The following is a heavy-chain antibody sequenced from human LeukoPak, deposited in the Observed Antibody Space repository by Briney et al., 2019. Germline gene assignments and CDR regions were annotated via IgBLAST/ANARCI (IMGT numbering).Heavy chain of an antibody. CDR1: GDSVSSNSAA. J-gene: IGHJ4*02. Sequence: SQTLSLTCAISGDSVSSNSAAWNWIRQSPSRGLEWLGRTYYRSKWYNDYAVSVKSRITINPDTSKNQFSLQLNSVTPEDTAVYYCAGELTAVAGQDYYFDYWGQGTLVTVSS. CDR3: AGELTAVAGQDYYFDY. V-gene: IGHV6-1*01. CDR2: TYYRSKWYN. D-gene: IGHD6-19*01.